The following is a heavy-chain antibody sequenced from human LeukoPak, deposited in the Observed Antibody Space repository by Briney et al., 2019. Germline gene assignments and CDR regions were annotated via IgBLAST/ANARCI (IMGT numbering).Heavy chain of an antibody. CDR1: GFTFSSYG. CDR3: AKGEELHTAPLDY. CDR2: ISYDGSNK. J-gene: IGHJ4*02. D-gene: IGHD1-26*01. V-gene: IGHV3-30*18. Sequence: QPGRSLRLSCAASGFTFSSYGMHWVRQAPGKGLEWVAVISYDGSNKYYADSVKGRFTISRDNSKNTLYLQMNSLRAEDTAVYYCAKGEELHTAPLDYWGQGTLVTVSS.